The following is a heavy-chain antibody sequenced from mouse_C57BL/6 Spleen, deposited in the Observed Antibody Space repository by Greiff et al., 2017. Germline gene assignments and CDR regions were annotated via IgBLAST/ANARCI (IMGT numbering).Heavy chain of an antibody. D-gene: IGHD2-2*01. CDR2: IYPGDGDT. J-gene: IGHJ1*03. V-gene: IGHV1-80*01. Sequence: QVQLQESGAELVKPGASVKISCKASGYAFSSYWMNWVKQRPGKGLEWIGQIYPGDGDTNYNGKFKGKATLTADKSSSTAYMQLSSLTSEDSAVYFCARSVGYGGCFDVWGTGTTVTVSS. CDR1: GYAFSSYW. CDR3: ARSVGYGGCFDV.